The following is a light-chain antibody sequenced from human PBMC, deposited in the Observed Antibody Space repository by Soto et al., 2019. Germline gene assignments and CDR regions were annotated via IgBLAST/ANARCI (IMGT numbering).Light chain of an antibody. Sequence: EIVLTQSPGTLSLSPGERATLSCRASQSVSSSYLAWYQQKPGQAPRLLIYGASNRATGIPDRFSGSRSGTDFILTIRRLETEDFALYYCQQFPSWTFGQGTKVEIK. CDR3: QQFPSWT. CDR1: QSVSSSY. CDR2: GAS. V-gene: IGKV3-20*01. J-gene: IGKJ1*01.